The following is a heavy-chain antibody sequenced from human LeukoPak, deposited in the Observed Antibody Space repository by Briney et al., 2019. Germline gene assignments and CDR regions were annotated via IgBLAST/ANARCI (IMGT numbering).Heavy chain of an antibody. CDR2: ISYDGSNK. D-gene: IGHD6-13*01. V-gene: IGHV3-30*18. Sequence: GGSLRLSCAASGFTFSSYGMHWVRQAPGKGLEWVAVISYDGSNKYYADSVKGRFTISRDNSKNTLYLQMNSLRAEDTAVYYCAKDKRSPAAATLGYYYGMDVWGQGTTVTVSS. CDR1: GFTFSSYG. J-gene: IGHJ6*02. CDR3: AKDKRSPAAATLGYYYGMDV.